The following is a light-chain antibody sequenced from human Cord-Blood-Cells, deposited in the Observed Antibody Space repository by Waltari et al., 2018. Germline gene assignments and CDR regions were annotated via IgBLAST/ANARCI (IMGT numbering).Light chain of an antibody. Sequence: DIQLTQSPSSLSASVGDIVTITCRASQSISSYLNWYQQKPGKAPKLLIYAASSLKSGVPSRFSGSGSGTDFTLTISSLQPEDFATYYCQQSYSTPPTFGGGTKVEIK. J-gene: IGKJ4*01. CDR2: AAS. CDR1: QSISSY. CDR3: QQSYSTPPT. V-gene: IGKV1-39*01.